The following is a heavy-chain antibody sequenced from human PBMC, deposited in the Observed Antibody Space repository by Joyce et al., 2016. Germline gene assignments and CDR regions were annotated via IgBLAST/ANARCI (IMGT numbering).Heavy chain of an antibody. CDR2: IYQNEST. CDR3: ASGFNFKGRSFFDY. Sequence: QLQLQESGSGLVKPSQTLSLTCAVSGASVSSGGYSWSWIRQPPGKGLGWIGYIYQNESTYYNPSLKSRVTISVDRSKNQFSLKLASVTAADTAVYYCASGFNFKGRSFFDYWGQGALVTVSS. D-gene: IGHD3-10*01. V-gene: IGHV4-30-2*01. CDR1: GASVSSGGYS. J-gene: IGHJ4*02.